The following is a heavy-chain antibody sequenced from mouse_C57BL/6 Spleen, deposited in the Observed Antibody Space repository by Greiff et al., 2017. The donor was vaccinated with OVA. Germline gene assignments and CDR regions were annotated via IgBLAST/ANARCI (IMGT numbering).Heavy chain of an antibody. J-gene: IGHJ4*01. V-gene: IGHV2-2*01. CDR2: IWSGGST. D-gene: IGHD1-1*01. CDR1: GFSLTSYG. CDR3: ARKYGSSYGSAMDY. Sequence: VKLQESGPGLVQPSQSLSITCTVSGFSLTSYGVHWVRQSPGKGLEWLGVIWSGGSTDYNAAFISRLSISKDNSKSQVFFKMNSLQADDTAIYYCARKYGSSYGSAMDYWGQGTSVTVSS.